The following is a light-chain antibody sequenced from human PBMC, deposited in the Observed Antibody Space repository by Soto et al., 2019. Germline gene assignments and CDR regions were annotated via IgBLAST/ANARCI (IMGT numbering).Light chain of an antibody. CDR3: QQYNNWPFT. V-gene: IGKV3-15*01. Sequence: ETVMTRSPASLSVSPGERGTLSGRASQSVSSNLAWYQQKPGQAPRLLIYGASTRATGIPARFSGSGCGTEFTLTISSLQSEDFAVYYCQQYNNWPFTFGPGTKVDIK. CDR1: QSVSSN. J-gene: IGKJ3*01. CDR2: GAS.